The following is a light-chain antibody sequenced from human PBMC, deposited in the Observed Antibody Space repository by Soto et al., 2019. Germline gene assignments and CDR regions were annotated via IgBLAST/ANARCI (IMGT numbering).Light chain of an antibody. CDR3: QQYDFRPS. J-gene: IGKJ4*01. V-gene: IGKV3-15*01. CDR1: QSVSSN. Sequence: IVMTQSPATLSVSPGERATLSCRASQSVSSNLTWYQHKPGQAPRLLIYGAYTRATGIPARFSGSGSGTEFTLTSGSLQSEDFAVYYFQQYDFRPSFGGGAKVEIK. CDR2: GAY.